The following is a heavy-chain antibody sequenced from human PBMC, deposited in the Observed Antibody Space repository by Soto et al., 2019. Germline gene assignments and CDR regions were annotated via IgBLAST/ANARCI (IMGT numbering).Heavy chain of an antibody. Sequence: EVQLVESGGGLVKPGGSLRLSCADSGFSFSYYSMNWIRQAPGQGLEWVSAISSNSAYIYYADSVKGRFTISRDKAKNSLNLQLISLCSVDTAVYDCSRGGCEYTSHFDSRGKGTRVSVSS. CDR3: SRGGCEYTSHFDS. CDR1: GFSFSYYS. CDR2: ISSNSAYI. V-gene: IGHV3-21*01. J-gene: IGHJ4*02. D-gene: IGHD6-6*01.